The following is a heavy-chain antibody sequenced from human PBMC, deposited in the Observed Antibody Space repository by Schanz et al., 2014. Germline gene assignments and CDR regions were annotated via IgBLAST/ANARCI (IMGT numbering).Heavy chain of an antibody. Sequence: EVQLVESGGGLVQPGGSLRLSCAASRFTFSDYWMSWVRQAPGKGLEWVSSISATSNFVHYAASVEGRFTVSRDNAKDSLYLQMTSLRAEDTAVYYCATQYCSGTTCYTDSWDHWGQGTLVTVSS. CDR2: ISATSNFV. CDR3: ATQYCSGTTCYTDSWDH. J-gene: IGHJ4*01. CDR1: RFTFSDYW. V-gene: IGHV3-21*01. D-gene: IGHD2-2*02.